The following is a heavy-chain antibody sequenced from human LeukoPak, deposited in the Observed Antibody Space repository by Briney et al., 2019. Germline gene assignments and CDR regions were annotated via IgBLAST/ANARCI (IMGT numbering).Heavy chain of an antibody. J-gene: IGHJ4*02. V-gene: IGHV3-64*01. Sequence: GGSLRLSCAASGFTFSSYAMHWVRQAPGKGLEYVSAISSNGGSTYYANSVKGRFTISRDNSKNTLYLQMGSLRAEDMAVYYCARDRIAVAGTVSFDYWGQGTLVTVSS. CDR2: ISSNGGST. CDR1: GFTFSSYA. D-gene: IGHD6-19*01. CDR3: ARDRIAVAGTVSFDY.